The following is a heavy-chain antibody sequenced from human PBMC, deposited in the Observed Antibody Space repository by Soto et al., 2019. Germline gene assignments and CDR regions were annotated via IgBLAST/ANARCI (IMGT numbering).Heavy chain of an antibody. CDR2: ISYDGSDK. V-gene: IGHV3-30-3*01. Sequence: QVQLVESGGGVVQPGRSLRLSCAASGFTFSSYSMHWVRQAPGKGLAWVAVISYDGSDKYYADSVKGRFTISRDNSKNTLYLQMNSLRAEDTAVYYCAREAGVYGSGSYGMDVWGQGTTVTVSS. D-gene: IGHD3-10*01. J-gene: IGHJ6*02. CDR3: AREAGVYGSGSYGMDV. CDR1: GFTFSSYS.